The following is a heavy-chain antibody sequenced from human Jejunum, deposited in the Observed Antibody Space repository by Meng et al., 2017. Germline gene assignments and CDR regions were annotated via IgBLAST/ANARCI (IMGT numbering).Heavy chain of an antibody. Sequence: QVQMQQWGLGMLRASETLSRACSGCCASFSGYKCKWIRPPPGKVLEWIEEINHSGSTTYNPSLNSRVTMSVDTSKNQFSLKVDSVSAADTAVYYCARRLPYFDTGFYDFWGQGTLVTVSS. CDR3: ARRLPYFDTGFYDF. CDR2: INHSGST. D-gene: IGHD3-9*01. V-gene: IGHV4-34*01. J-gene: IGHJ4*02. CDR1: CASFSGYK.